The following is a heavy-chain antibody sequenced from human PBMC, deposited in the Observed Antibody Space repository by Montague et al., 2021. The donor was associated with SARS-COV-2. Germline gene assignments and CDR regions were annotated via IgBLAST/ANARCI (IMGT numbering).Heavy chain of an antibody. J-gene: IGHJ5*02. V-gene: IGHV4-4*02. D-gene: IGHD3-10*01. CDR2: TYHSGST. CDR3: ARLGVVPSPRTFDP. Sequence: SETLSLTCEVSGASISSNNWWIWVRQSPGKGLEWIGETYHSGSTNYNPSLRGRVTISVDKSKNQFSLKVNSASAADTAAYYCARLGVVPSPRTFDPWGQGTLVTVSS. CDR1: GASISSNNW.